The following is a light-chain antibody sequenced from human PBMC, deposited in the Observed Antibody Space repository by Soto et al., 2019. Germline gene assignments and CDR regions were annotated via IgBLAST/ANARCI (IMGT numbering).Light chain of an antibody. CDR2: LNNDGSH. CDR3: QTWGTGFQF. J-gene: IGLJ2*01. Sequence: QSVLTQSPSASASLGASVKLTCTLSSGHRSYAIAWHQKQPGKGPRYLMDLNNDGSHTKGDGIPDRFSGSSSGADRFLIISSLQSEDEADYYCQTWGTGFQFFGGGTKLTVL. CDR1: SGHRSYA. V-gene: IGLV4-69*01.